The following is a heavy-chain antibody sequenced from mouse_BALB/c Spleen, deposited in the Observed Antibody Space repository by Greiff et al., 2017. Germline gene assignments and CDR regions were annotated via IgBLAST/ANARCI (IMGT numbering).Heavy chain of an antibody. Sequence: QVQLQQSGAELAKPGASVKMSCKASGYTFTSYWMHWVKQRPGQGLEWIGYINPSTGYTEYNQKFKDKATLTADKSSSTAYMQLSSLTSEDSAVYYCAPITTARSWFAYWGQGTLVTVSA. D-gene: IGHD1-2*01. CDR3: APITTARSWFAY. CDR2: INPSTGYT. CDR1: GYTFTSYW. V-gene: IGHV1-7*01. J-gene: IGHJ3*01.